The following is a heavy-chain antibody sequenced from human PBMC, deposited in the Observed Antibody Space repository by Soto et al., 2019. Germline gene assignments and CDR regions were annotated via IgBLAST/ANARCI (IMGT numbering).Heavy chain of an antibody. V-gene: IGHV4-30-4*01. Sequence: QVRLQESGPGLVKPSQTLSLTCTVSGGSISSGDYYWSWIRQPPGKGLEWIGYIYYSGSTYYNPSLKSRITISVDRSKNQFSLKLSSVTAADTAVYYCARGLVTTVAYFDYWGQGTLVTVSS. D-gene: IGHD4-17*01. CDR2: IYYSGST. CDR3: ARGLVTTVAYFDY. CDR1: GGSISSGDYY. J-gene: IGHJ4*02.